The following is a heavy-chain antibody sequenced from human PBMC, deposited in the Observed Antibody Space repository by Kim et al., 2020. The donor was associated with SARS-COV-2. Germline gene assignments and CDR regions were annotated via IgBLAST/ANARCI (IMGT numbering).Heavy chain of an antibody. Sequence: SETLSLTCTVSGGSISSSSYYWGWIRQPPGKGLEWIGSIYYSGSTYYNPSLKSRVTISVDTSKNQFSLKLSSVTAADTAVYYCARHERTDITMFGVVTQRGLFDPWGQGTLVTVSS. CDR3: ARHERTDITMFGVVTQRGLFDP. CDR2: IYYSGST. CDR1: GGSISSSSYY. J-gene: IGHJ5*02. D-gene: IGHD3-3*01. V-gene: IGHV4-39*01.